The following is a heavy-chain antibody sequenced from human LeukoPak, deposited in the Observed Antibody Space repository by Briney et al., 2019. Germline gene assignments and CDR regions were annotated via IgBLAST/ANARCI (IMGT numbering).Heavy chain of an antibody. J-gene: IGHJ4*02. CDR1: GFTFSSYW. V-gene: IGHV3-74*01. CDR2: INSDGSST. D-gene: IGHD6-13*01. CDR3: AVSSSSGSGYFDY. Sequence: GSLRLSCAASGFTFSSYWMHWVRQAPGKGLVWVSRINSDGSSTSYADSVKGRFTISRDNAKNTLYLQMNSLRAEDTAVYYCAVSSSSGSGYFDYWGQGTLVTVSS.